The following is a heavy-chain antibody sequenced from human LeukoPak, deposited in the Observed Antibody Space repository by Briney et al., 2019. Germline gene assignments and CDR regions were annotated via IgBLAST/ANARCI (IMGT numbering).Heavy chain of an antibody. V-gene: IGHV3-48*02. D-gene: IGHD2-15*01. Sequence: GGSLRLSCAASGFTFSSYSMTWVRQAPGKGLEWVSYISLSSTTIYYADSVKGRFTISRDDAKNSLYLQMNSLRDEDTAVYYCARVSGWRWDHWGQGTLVTVSS. CDR3: ARVSGWRWDH. CDR1: GFTFSSYS. J-gene: IGHJ4*02. CDR2: ISLSSTTI.